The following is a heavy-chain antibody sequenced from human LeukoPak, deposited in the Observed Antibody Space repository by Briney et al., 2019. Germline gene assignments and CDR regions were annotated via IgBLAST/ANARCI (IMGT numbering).Heavy chain of an antibody. D-gene: IGHD4-17*01. Sequence: SVTLSLTRAASGDSFSSHDWTWSRQSPGKGLEWIGYISYIGSTNYTPSLKSRVTISIDTSKNQFSLKLRSVTAADTAVYYCARDLVTVTKGFDIWGQGTMVSVSS. J-gene: IGHJ3*02. CDR3: ARDLVTVTKGFDI. V-gene: IGHV4-59*11. CDR2: ISYIGST. CDR1: GDSFSSHD.